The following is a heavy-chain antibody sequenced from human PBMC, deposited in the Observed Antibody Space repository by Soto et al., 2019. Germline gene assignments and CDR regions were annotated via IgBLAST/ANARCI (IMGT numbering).Heavy chain of an antibody. CDR2: IISKTDGGAT. D-gene: IGHD1-1*01. V-gene: IGHV3-15*01. CDR3: ASGTGRTDFAY. Sequence: GGSLRLSWAASGVAFSTAWKSGGRQAPGKGLEWVGRIISKTDGGATHCTAPVKDRFIMSRDDSKNTLYVQMNSLKTDDTAVYYCASGTGRTDFAYPAQGTLVPVSS. J-gene: IGHJ4*02. CDR1: GVAFSTAW.